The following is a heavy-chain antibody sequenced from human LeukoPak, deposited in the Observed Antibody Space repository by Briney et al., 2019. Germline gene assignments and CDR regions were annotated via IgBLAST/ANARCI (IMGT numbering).Heavy chain of an antibody. CDR2: IYYSGSGST. V-gene: IGHV4-59*01. J-gene: IGHJ4*02. Sequence: SETLSLTCTVSGGSISSYYWSWIRQPPGKGLEWIGYIYYSGSGSTNKNPSLKSRVTISVDTSKNQFSLKLSSVTAADTAVYYCARADCSSTSCYSFDYWGQGTLVTVSS. CDR1: GGSISSYY. CDR3: ARADCSSTSCYSFDY. D-gene: IGHD2-2*01.